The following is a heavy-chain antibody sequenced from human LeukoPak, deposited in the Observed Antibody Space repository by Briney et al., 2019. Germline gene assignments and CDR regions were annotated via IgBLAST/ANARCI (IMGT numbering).Heavy chain of an antibody. V-gene: IGHV3-7*01. Sequence: GGSLRLSCAASGFTFSSYWMSWVRQAPGKGLEWVANIKQDGSEKYYVDSVKGRFTISRDNAKNSLYLQMNSLRAEDTAVYYCARDTETWFGETTPTYFDYWGQGTLVTVSS. CDR2: IKQDGSEK. J-gene: IGHJ4*02. D-gene: IGHD3-10*01. CDR3: ARDTETWFGETTPTYFDY. CDR1: GFTFSSYW.